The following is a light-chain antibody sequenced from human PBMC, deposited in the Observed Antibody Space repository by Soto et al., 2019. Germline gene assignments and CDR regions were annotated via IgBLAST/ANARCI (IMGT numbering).Light chain of an antibody. CDR3: QQYASSPPCT. CDR1: QSVSSSY. Sequence: EIVLTQSPGTLSLSPGERATLSCRASQSVSSSYLAWYQQKPGQAPRHLIYGASSRATGIPDRFSGSGSGTDFTLTISRLEPEDFAVYYCQQYASSPPCTFGQGTKLEIK. J-gene: IGKJ2*02. CDR2: GAS. V-gene: IGKV3-20*01.